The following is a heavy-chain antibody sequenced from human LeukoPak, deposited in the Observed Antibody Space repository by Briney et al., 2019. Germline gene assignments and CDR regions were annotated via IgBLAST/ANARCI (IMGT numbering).Heavy chain of an antibody. J-gene: IGHJ6*04. D-gene: IGHD1-7*01. CDR1: GFTFSDYY. CDR3: AKDPRGVSISRTAGTTSPGMDV. Sequence: GGSLRLSCAASGFTFSDYYMSWIRQAPGKGLEWVSYISSSGSTIYYADSVKGRFTISRDNSKNTLYLQMNSLRAEDTAVYYCAKDPRGVSISRTAGTTSPGMDVWGKGTTVTVSS. V-gene: IGHV3-11*04. CDR2: ISSSGSTI.